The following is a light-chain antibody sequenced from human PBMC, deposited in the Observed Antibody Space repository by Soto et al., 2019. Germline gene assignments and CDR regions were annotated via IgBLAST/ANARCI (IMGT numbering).Light chain of an antibody. CDR3: QHSDNLPLT. CDR2: YAS. CDR1: QDISKY. J-gene: IGKJ4*01. Sequence: DIHMTQAPSSLSASVGDRFTITCQASQDISKYLNWYQQKPGKAPKLLIYYASNLKTGVSSRFSGSGSGTHFTFTITSLQSEDVESYYCQHSDNLPLTFGGGTKLDIK. V-gene: IGKV1-33*01.